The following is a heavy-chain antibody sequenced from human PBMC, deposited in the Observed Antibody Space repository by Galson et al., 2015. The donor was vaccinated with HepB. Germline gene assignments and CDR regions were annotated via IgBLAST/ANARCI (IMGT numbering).Heavy chain of an antibody. CDR2: IVPIFGSA. CDR3: ARAMTTVTTYAYDL. D-gene: IGHD4-17*01. V-gene: IGHV1-69*13. CDR1: EDTFISYA. Sequence: SVKVSCKASEDTFISYAISWVRQVPGQGFEYVGGIVPIFGSANYDQKFQGRVTITADDSTKTAYMEVNSLRSDDTAVYYCARAMTTVTTYAYDLWGQGTMVTDSS. J-gene: IGHJ3*01.